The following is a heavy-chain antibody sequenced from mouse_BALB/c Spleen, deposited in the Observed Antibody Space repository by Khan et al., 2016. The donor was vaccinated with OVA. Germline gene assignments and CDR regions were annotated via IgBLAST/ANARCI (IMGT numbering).Heavy chain of an antibody. D-gene: IGHD1-1*01. CDR1: GYSFTGYF. J-gene: IGHJ2*01. Sequence: VRLQQSGPELVKPGASVKISCKASGYSFTGYFMNWVMQSHGKSLEWIGRINPYNGDTFYNQKFKGKATLTVAKSSTTAHMELRSLASEDSAVYYCAREGESYYYGPFDYWGQGTTLTVSS. V-gene: IGHV1-20*02. CDR2: INPYNGDT. CDR3: AREGESYYYGPFDY.